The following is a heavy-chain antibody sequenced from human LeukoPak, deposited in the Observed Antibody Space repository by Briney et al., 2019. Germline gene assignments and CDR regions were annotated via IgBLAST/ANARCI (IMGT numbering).Heavy chain of an antibody. CDR3: ARGLRIRYYYDSSGYYHPLDS. V-gene: IGHV1-46*01. CDR1: GYTFTSYY. CDR2: INPSGGST. D-gene: IGHD3-22*01. Sequence: GASVKVSCKASGYTFTSYYMHWVRQAPGQGLEWMGIINPSGGSTSYAQKFQGRVTMTRYMSTSTVYMELSSLRSEDTAVYYCARGLRIRYYYDSSGYYHPLDSWGQGTLVTVSS. J-gene: IGHJ4*02.